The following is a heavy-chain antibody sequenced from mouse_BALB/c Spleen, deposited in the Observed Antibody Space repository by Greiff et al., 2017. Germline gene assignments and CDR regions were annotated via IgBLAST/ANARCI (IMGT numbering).Heavy chain of an antibody. Sequence: VQLQQSGTVLARPGASVKLSCKASGYTFTSYWMHWVKQRPGQGLEWIGAIYPGNSDTSYNQKFKGKAKLTEVTSTSTAYLELSSLTNEDSAFYSCTRGPFYPAWFAYWGQGTLVTVSA. V-gene: IGHV1-5*01. D-gene: IGHD2-1*01. J-gene: IGHJ3*01. CDR3: TRGPFYPAWFAY. CDR1: GYTFTSYW. CDR2: IYPGNSDT.